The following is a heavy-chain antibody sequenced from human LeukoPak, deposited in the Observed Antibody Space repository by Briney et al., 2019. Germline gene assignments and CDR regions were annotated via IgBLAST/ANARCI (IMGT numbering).Heavy chain of an antibody. J-gene: IGHJ3*02. Sequence: SVKVSCKASGGTFSSYAISWVRQAPGQGLEWMGGIIPIFGTANYAQKFQGRVTITADESTSTAYMELSSLRSEDTAVYYCARETITMVWGVVDAFDIWGQGTMVTVSS. CDR3: ARETITMVWGVVDAFDI. D-gene: IGHD3-10*01. CDR1: GGTFSSYA. CDR2: IIPIFGTA. V-gene: IGHV1-69*13.